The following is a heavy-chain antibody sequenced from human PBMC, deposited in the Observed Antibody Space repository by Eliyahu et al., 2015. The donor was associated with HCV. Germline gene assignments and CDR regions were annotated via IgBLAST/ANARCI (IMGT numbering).Heavy chain of an antibody. CDR1: GGXIXSYY. D-gene: IGHD6-19*01. Sequence: QVQLQESGPGLVKPSETLSLTCTVSGGXIXSYYWSWIRQPPGKGLEWIAYIYYSGGTNYKPSLKSRVTISVDTSKNQFSLKLSSVTAADTAVYYCASGGGGIAVAGTGGWFDPWGQGTLVTVSS. CDR2: IYYSGGT. V-gene: IGHV4-59*01. J-gene: IGHJ5*02. CDR3: ASGGGGIAVAGTGGWFDP.